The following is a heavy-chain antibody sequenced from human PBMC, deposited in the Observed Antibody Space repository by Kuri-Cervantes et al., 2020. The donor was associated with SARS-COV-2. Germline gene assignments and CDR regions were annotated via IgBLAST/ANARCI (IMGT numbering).Heavy chain of an antibody. J-gene: IGHJ4*02. CDR1: GFTFSSFS. Sequence: GESLKISCAASGFTFSSFSMNWVRQAPGKGLEWVSAISGSGGSTYYADSVKGRFTISRDNSKNTLYLQMNSLRAEDTAVYYCAKTPYYFDYWGQGTLVTVSS. V-gene: IGHV3-23*01. CDR3: AKTPYYFDY. CDR2: ISGSGGST.